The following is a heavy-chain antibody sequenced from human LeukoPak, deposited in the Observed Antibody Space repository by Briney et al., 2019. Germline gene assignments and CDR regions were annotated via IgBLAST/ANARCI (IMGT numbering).Heavy chain of an antibody. D-gene: IGHD4-23*01. CDR2: IYYSGST. Sequence: SETLSLTCTVSDGSISSYYWSWIRLPPGKGLEWIGYIYYSGSTNYNPSLKSRVTISVDTSKNQFSLKLSSVTAADTAVYYCARQGPIYGGNPDYWGQGTLVTVSS. CDR3: ARQGPIYGGNPDY. CDR1: DGSISSYY. J-gene: IGHJ4*02. V-gene: IGHV4-59*08.